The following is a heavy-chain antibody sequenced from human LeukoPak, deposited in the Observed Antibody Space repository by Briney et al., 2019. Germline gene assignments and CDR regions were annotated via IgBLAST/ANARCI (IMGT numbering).Heavy chain of an antibody. V-gene: IGHV3-21*01. CDR2: ISTSSSYI. D-gene: IGHD1-14*01. Sequence: GGTLRLSCAASGFTFSSYGMSWVRQAPGKGLEWVSSISTSSSYIYYADSVRGRFTISRDNAKNSLYLQMNSLRDEDTAVYYCSAGPHFDYWGQGTLVTVSS. J-gene: IGHJ4*02. CDR3: SAGPHFDY. CDR1: GFTFSSYG.